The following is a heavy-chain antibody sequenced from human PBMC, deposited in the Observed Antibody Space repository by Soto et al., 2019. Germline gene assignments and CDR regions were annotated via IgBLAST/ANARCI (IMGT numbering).Heavy chain of an antibody. V-gene: IGHV4-4*02. D-gene: IGHD6-13*01. Sequence: SETLSLTCTVSGGSMSSSNWWNWVRQSPGKGLEWIGEAHHSGRTNYNPSLKSRVTISVDTSKNQFSLKLSSVTAADTAVYYCARLYGSRGPFDYWGQGTLVTVSS. CDR1: GGSMSSSNW. CDR2: AHHSGRT. CDR3: ARLYGSRGPFDY. J-gene: IGHJ4*02.